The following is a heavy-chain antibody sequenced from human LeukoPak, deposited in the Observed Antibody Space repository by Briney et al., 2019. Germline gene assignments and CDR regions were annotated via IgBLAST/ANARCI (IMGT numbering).Heavy chain of an antibody. CDR1: GGSISSYY. CDR2: IYYSGST. V-gene: IGHV4-59*01. D-gene: IGHD2-15*01. J-gene: IGHJ3*02. CDR3: ARVQGYCSGGSCYHHDAFDI. Sequence: PSETLSLTSTVSGGSISSYYWSWIRQPPGKGLEWIGYIYYSGSTNYNPSLKSRVTISVDTSKNQFSLKLSSVTAADTAVYYCARVQGYCSGGSCYHHDAFDIWGQGTMVTVSS.